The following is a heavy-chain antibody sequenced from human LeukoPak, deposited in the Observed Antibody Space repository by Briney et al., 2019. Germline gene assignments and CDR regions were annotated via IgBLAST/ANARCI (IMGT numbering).Heavy chain of an antibody. V-gene: IGHV1-18*01. CDR2: ISAYNGNT. J-gene: IGHJ5*02. D-gene: IGHD1-20*01. CDR1: VYTFTNYG. Sequence: ASVNVSCKPSVYTFTNYGISWVRQAPGRGLEWMGWISAYNGNTNYAQKLQGRVTITTDTSTNTAYMEPRSQRADEPAVDYCARDLSRITGTNWFDPWGQGTLVTVSS. CDR3: ARDLSRITGTNWFDP.